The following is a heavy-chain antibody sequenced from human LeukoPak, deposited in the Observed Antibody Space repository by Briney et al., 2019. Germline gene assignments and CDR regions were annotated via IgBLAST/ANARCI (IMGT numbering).Heavy chain of an antibody. Sequence: SETLSLNCTVSGGSISGYYWSWIRQPPGKGLEWIGYIYYSGSTNYNPSLKSRVTISVDTSKNQFSLKLSSVTAADTAVYYCARASSSWPAEYFQHWGQGTLVTVSS. J-gene: IGHJ1*01. CDR2: IYYSGST. V-gene: IGHV4-59*08. D-gene: IGHD6-13*01. CDR3: ARASSSWPAEYFQH. CDR1: GGSISGYY.